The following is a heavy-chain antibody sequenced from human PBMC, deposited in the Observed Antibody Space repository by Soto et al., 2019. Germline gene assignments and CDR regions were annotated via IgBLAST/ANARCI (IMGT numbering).Heavy chain of an antibody. Sequence: EVQLVESGGGLVKPGGSLRLSCAASGFTFTRYIMNWVRQAPGKGLEWVSSISSTTNYIYYGDSMKGRFTISRANAKNSLDLEMNSLRAEDTAVYYCARESEDLTSNFDYWGQGTLVTVSS. V-gene: IGHV3-21*06. CDR3: ARESEDLTSNFDY. J-gene: IGHJ4*02. CDR2: ISSTTNYI. CDR1: GFTFTRYI.